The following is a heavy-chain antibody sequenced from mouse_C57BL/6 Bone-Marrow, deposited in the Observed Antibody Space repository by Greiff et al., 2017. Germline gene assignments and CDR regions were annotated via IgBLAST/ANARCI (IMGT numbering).Heavy chain of an antibody. J-gene: IGHJ1*03. CDR3: ARERHYGISFWYVDV. D-gene: IGHD1-1*01. Sequence: EVNLVGSGGGLVKPGGSLKLSCAASGFTFSSYAMSWVRQTPEKRLEWVATISDGGSYTYYPDNVKGRFTISRDNTKNNLYLQMSHLKSEDTAMYYCARERHYGISFWYVDVWGTGTTVTVSS. CDR1: GFTFSSYA. V-gene: IGHV5-4*01. CDR2: ISDGGSYT.